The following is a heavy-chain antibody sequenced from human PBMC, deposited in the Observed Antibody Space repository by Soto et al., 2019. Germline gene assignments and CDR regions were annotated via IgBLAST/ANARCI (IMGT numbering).Heavy chain of an antibody. CDR3: ARDDGVDY. CDR1: VFTFRSSG. J-gene: IGHJ4*02. D-gene: IGHD4-17*01. CDR2: ISYEGGNK. V-gene: IGHV3-30*03. Sequence: SLRLSCAASVFTFRSSGIHWVRQAPGKGLEWVSVISYEGGNKYYADSVKCRFTMSRDTSKNTLYLQMNSLRAQDTAVYYCARDDGVDYWGQGLLVTVYS.